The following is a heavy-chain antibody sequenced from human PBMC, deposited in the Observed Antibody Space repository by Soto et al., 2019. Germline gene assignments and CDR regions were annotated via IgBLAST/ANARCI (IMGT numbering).Heavy chain of an antibody. CDR3: ARESEDLTSNFDY. CDR2: ISSTTNYI. V-gene: IGHV3-21*06. CDR1: GFTFTRYS. Sequence: LRLSCAASGFTFTRYSMNWVRQAPGKGLEWVSSISSTTNYIYYGDSMKGRFTISRDNAKNSLYLEMNSLRAEDAAVYYCARESEDLTSNFDYWGQGTLVTVSS. J-gene: IGHJ4*02.